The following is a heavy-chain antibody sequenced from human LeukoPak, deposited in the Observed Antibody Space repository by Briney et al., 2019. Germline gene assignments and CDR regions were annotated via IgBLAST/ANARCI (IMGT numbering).Heavy chain of an antibody. V-gene: IGHV4-59*01. CDR1: GGSMSSYY. J-gene: IGHJ1*01. CDR3: ASDSSGWYSLQY. CDR2: AYYSGST. Sequence: SETLSLTCTVSGGSMSSYYWSWIRQPPGKGLEWIGYAYYSGSTNYNPSLKRRVTISVDTSKNQFSLKLSSVTAADTAVYYCASDSSGWYSLQYWGQGTLVTVSS. D-gene: IGHD6-19*01.